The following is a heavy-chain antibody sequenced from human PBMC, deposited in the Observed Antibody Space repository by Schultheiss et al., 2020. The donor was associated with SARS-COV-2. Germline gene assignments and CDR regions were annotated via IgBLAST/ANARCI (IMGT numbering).Heavy chain of an antibody. CDR2: IYYSGST. D-gene: IGHD7-27*01. Sequence: SETLSLTCTVSGGSISSGGYYWGWIRQHPGKGLEWIGYIYYSGSTYYNPSLKSRVTMSVDTSKNQFSLKLSSVTAADTAVYYCARGWGNYYYYGMDVWGQGTTVTVSS. J-gene: IGHJ6*02. V-gene: IGHV4-31*03. CDR3: ARGWGNYYYYGMDV. CDR1: GGSISSGGYY.